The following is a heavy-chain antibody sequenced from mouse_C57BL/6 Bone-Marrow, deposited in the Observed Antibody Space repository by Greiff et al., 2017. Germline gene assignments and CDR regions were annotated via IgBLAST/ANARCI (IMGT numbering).Heavy chain of an antibody. V-gene: IGHV1-5*01. Sequence: EVQLQQSGTVLARPGASVKMSCKTSGYTFTSYWMHWVKQRPGQGLEWIGAIYPGNSDTSYNQKFKGKAKLTAVKAASNAYMELSSLTNEDSAVDDCTRRARTNYFDCWGKGTTVTVSS. J-gene: IGHJ1*03. CDR3: TRRARTNYFDC. CDR1: GYTFTSYW. D-gene: IGHD3-3*01. CDR2: IYPGNSDT.